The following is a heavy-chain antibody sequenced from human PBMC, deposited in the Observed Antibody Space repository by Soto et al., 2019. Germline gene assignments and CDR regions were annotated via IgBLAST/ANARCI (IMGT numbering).Heavy chain of an antibody. J-gene: IGHJ4*02. D-gene: IGHD3-22*01. CDR3: ARCPPYYDSSGYLDY. Sequence: GGSLRLSCAASGFTFSSYGMHWVRQAPGKGLEWVAVIWYDGSNKYYADSVKGRFTISRDNSKNTLYLQMNSLRAEDTAVYYCARCPPYYDSSGYLDYWGQGPLVTVSS. CDR2: IWYDGSNK. V-gene: IGHV3-33*01. CDR1: GFTFSSYG.